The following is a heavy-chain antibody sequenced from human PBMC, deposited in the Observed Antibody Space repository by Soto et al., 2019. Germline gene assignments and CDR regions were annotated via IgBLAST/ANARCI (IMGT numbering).Heavy chain of an antibody. CDR3: ARGPPYDSWSGMIDY. D-gene: IGHD3-3*01. CDR1: GGSISSGDYY. Sequence: QVQLQESGPGLVKPSQTLSLTCTVSGGSISSGDYYWSWIRQPPGKGLEWIGYIFYSGSTYYNPYRRCRVTISVDTSKIQFSLKLRSVTAADTAVYYCARGPPYDSWSGMIDYWGQGTLVTVSS. V-gene: IGHV4-30-4*01. CDR2: IFYSGST. J-gene: IGHJ4*02.